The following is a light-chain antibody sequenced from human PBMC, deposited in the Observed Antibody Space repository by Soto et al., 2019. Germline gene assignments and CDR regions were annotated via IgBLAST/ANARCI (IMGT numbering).Light chain of an antibody. V-gene: IGKV1-5*03. CDR2: LAS. Sequence: EIQVTQSPSTLSASVGDRVTITCRASQSISNWLAWYQQKPGKAPKLLIYLASSLESGVPSRFSGSGSGTEFTLTISSLQPEDFATYSCQQLNSYPLTFGGGTKV. CDR1: QSISNW. J-gene: IGKJ4*01. CDR3: QQLNSYPLT.